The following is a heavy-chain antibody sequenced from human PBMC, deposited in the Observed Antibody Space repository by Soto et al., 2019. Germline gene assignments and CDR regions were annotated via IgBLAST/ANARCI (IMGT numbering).Heavy chain of an antibody. CDR1: GYTFTSYG. J-gene: IGHJ2*01. D-gene: IGHD6-13*01. Sequence: ASVKVSCKASGYTFTSYGISWVRQAPGQGLEWMGWISAYNGNTNYAQKLQGRVTMTTDTSTSTAYMELRSLRSDDTAVYYCARDSIAAAGTISSNWYFELWGRGTLVTVSS. CDR3: ARDSIAAAGTISSNWYFEL. CDR2: ISAYNGNT. V-gene: IGHV1-18*01.